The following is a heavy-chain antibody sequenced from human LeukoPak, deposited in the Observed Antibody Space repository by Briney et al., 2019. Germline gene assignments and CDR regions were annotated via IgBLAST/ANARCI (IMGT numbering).Heavy chain of an antibody. CDR2: ISGSGDRT. CDR1: GFTFNSYA. J-gene: IGHJ5*02. Sequence: GGSLRLSCAASGFTFNSYAMSWVRQAPGKGLEWVSTISGSGDRTSYADSVKGRFTISRDNSKDTLFLQMNSLRAEDTAVYYCAKDRIGGVAVAGKGRWFDPWGQGTLVTVSS. V-gene: IGHV3-23*01. D-gene: IGHD6-19*01. CDR3: AKDRIGGVAVAGKGRWFDP.